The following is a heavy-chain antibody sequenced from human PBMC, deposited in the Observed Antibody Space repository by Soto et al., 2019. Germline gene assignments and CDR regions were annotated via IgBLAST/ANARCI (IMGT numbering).Heavy chain of an antibody. V-gene: IGHV4-30-2*06. J-gene: IGHJ4*02. Sequence: PSETLSLTCTASCASIIYGGFSWSCIRQSPGKGLEWIGYISHLESTYFHPSFKSRLTMSIDRTRNQFSLKLSSVTAADMAVYYCARGGGYDSFDYWGQGVLVTVSS. D-gene: IGHD5-12*01. CDR2: ISHLEST. CDR3: ARGGGYDSFDY. CDR1: CASIIYGGFS.